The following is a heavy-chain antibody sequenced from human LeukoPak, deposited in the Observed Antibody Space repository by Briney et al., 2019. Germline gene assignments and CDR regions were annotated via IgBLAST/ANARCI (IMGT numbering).Heavy chain of an antibody. CDR1: GFTFSSYA. CDR3: AKGTGHRSSTSCYY. D-gene: IGHD2-2*01. V-gene: IGHV3-23*01. Sequence: GGSLRLSCAASGFTFSSYAMSWVRQAPGKGLEWVSAISGSGGSTYYADSVKGRFTISRDNSKNTLYLQMNSLRAEDTAVYYCAKGTGHRSSTSCYYWGQGTLVTVSS. J-gene: IGHJ4*02. CDR2: ISGSGGST.